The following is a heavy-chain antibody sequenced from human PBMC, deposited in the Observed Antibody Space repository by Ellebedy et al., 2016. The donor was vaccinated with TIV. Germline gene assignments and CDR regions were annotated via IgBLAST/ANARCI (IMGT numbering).Heavy chain of an antibody. J-gene: IGHJ4*02. CDR1: GFTFSSYG. V-gene: IGHV3-23*01. CDR3: AKDRVTIFGVVIEEAYFDY. D-gene: IGHD3-3*01. Sequence: GESLKISXAASGFTFSSYGMHWVRQAPGKGLEWVSAISGSGGSTYYADSVKGRFTISRDNSKNTLYLQMNSLRAEDTAVYYCAKDRVTIFGVVIEEAYFDYWGQGTLVTVSS. CDR2: ISGSGGST.